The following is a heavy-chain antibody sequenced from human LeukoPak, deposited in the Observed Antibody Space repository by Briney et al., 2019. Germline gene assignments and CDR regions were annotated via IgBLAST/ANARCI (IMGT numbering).Heavy chain of an antibody. CDR3: ARELFDFDY. CDR2: ITGSGGST. Sequence: GGSLILSCAPSGFTFDNFAMTWVRQAPGKGLEWVSEITGSGGSTYYADSVKGRFTISRDNSKNTLYLQMNSPRAEDTAIYYCARELFDFDYWGQGTLVTVSS. CDR1: GFTFDNFA. D-gene: IGHD3-10*01. V-gene: IGHV3-23*01. J-gene: IGHJ4*02.